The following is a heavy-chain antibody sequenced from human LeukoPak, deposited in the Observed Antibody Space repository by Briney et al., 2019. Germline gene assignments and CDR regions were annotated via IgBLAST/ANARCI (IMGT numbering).Heavy chain of an antibody. CDR2: IIPIFGTA. V-gene: IGHV1-69*05. CDR3: AYYDFWSGYFSNY. J-gene: IGHJ4*02. Sequence: SVEVSCKASGGTFSSYAISWVRQAPGQGLEWMGGIIPIFGTANYAQKFQGRVTITTDESTSTAYMELSSLRSEDTAVYYCAYYDFWSGYFSNYWGQGTLVTVSS. CDR1: GGTFSSYA. D-gene: IGHD3-3*01.